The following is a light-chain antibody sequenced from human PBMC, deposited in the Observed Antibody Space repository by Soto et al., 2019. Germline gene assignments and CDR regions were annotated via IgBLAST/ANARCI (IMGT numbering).Light chain of an antibody. CDR2: GAS. Sequence: IVLRQSPGTLSLSPGVRATLSCRASQSVSSGYLAWYQHKPGQAPRLLIFGASIRSAGIPDRFTGSGSGADFTLTISILEPEDFAVYYCQQYGSSPRTFAQGTKV. J-gene: IGKJ1*01. CDR1: QSVSSGY. CDR3: QQYGSSPRT. V-gene: IGKV3-20*01.